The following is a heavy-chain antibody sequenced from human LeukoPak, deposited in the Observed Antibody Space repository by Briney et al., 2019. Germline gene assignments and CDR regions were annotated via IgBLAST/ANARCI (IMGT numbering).Heavy chain of an antibody. CDR1: GGTFSSYA. V-gene: IGHV1-69*06. Sequence: SVKVSCKASGGTFSSYAISWVRQAPGQGLEWMGGIIPIFGTSHYAQKFQGRVTITADKSTSTAYMELTSLSTEDTAVYLFARGGLIPALEMATIEVPPADYWGQGTVVTVPS. J-gene: IGHJ4*02. CDR2: IIPIFGTS. D-gene: IGHD5-24*01. CDR3: ARGGLIPALEMATIEVPPADY.